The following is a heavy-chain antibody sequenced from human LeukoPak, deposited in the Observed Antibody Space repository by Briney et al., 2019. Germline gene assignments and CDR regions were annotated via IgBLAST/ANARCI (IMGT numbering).Heavy chain of an antibody. CDR2: INPNSGGT. J-gene: IGHJ4*02. V-gene: IGHV1-2*02. D-gene: IGHD1-26*01. Sequence: ASVKVSCKASGYTFTGYFIHWVRQAPGQGLEWMGWINPNSGGTNYAQKFQGRVTMTTDTSTSTAYMELRSLRSDDTAVYYCARDKYSGSYPNYWGQGTLVTVSS. CDR3: ARDKYSGSYPNY. CDR1: GYTFTGYF.